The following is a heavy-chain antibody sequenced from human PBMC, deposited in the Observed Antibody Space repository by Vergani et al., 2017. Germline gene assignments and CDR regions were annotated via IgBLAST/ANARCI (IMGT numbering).Heavy chain of an antibody. Sequence: QVQLVESGGGVVQPGRSLRLSCAASGFTFSSYGMHWVRQAPGKGLEWVAVIWYDGSNKYYADSVKGRFTISRDNSKNTLYLQMNSLRAEDTAVYYCAREGLVVPLAFDIWGQGTMVTVSS. CDR2: IWYDGSNK. V-gene: IGHV3-33*01. D-gene: IGHD2-2*01. CDR3: AREGLVVPLAFDI. J-gene: IGHJ3*02. CDR1: GFTFSSYG.